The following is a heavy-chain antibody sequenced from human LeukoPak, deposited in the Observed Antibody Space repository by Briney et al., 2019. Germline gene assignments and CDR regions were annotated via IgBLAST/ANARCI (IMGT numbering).Heavy chain of an antibody. CDR1: GYTFTGYH. CDR3: ARDTEWELNYYYYGMDV. J-gene: IGHJ6*02. V-gene: IGHV1-46*01. Sequence: ASVKVSCKAPGYTFTGYHMHWVRQAPGQGLEWMGIINPTGGSTSYAQKFQGRVTVTRDTSTSTVYMELSSLRSEDTAVYYCARDTEWELNYYYYGMDVWGQGTTVTVSS. CDR2: INPTGGST. D-gene: IGHD1-26*01.